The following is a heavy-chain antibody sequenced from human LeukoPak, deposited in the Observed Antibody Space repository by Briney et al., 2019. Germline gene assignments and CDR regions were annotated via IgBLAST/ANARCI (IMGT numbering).Heavy chain of an antibody. CDR3: AGKYGSGWHFDY. CDR2: TYYRSKWYS. V-gene: IGHV6-1*01. CDR1: WDSVSSNSAG. D-gene: IGHD6-19*01. J-gene: IGHJ4*02. Sequence: SQTLSLTCAISWDSVSSNSAGWNWIRQSPSRGLEWLGRTYYRSKWYSDYAVSVKSRITINPDTSKNQFSLQLNSVTPEDTAVYYCAGKYGSGWHFDYWGQGALVTVSS.